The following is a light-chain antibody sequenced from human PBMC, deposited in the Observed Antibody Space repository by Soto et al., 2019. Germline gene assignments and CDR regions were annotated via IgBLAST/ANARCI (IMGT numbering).Light chain of an antibody. Sequence: QSALTQPASVSGSPGQSITISCTGTSSDVGSYNFVSWYQQHPGKAPKVMIYEGSKRPSGVSYRFSGSKSGNTASLTISVLQAEDQADYYCCSYAGSSTWVFGTGTKLTVL. CDR1: SSDVGSYNF. CDR2: EGS. J-gene: IGLJ1*01. CDR3: CSYAGSSTWV. V-gene: IGLV2-23*01.